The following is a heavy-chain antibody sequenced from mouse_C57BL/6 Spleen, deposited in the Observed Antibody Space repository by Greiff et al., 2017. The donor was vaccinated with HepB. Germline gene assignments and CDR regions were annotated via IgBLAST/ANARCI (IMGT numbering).Heavy chain of an antibody. CDR1: GFTFTDYY. J-gene: IGHJ2*01. CDR2: IRNKANGYTT. CDR3: ARTGPYYFDY. V-gene: IGHV7-3*01. D-gene: IGHD4-1*01. Sequence: EVKLVESGGGLVQPGGSLSLSCAASGFTFTDYYMSWVRQPPGKALEWLGFIRNKANGYTTEYSASVKGRFTISRDNSLSILYLQMNALRAEDSSTDYCARTGPYYFDYWGQGTTLTVSS.